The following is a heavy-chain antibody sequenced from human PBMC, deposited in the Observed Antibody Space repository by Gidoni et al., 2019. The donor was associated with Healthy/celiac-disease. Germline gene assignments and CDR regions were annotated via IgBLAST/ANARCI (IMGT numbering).Heavy chain of an antibody. J-gene: IGHJ4*02. CDR1: GFTFSSYA. CDR3: AREVRNEVLCDY. D-gene: IGHD1-1*01. CDR2: ISYDGSNK. V-gene: IGHV3-30-3*01. Sequence: QVQLVESGGGVVQPGRSLRLSCAASGFTFSSYAMHWVRQAPGKGLEWVAVISYDGSNKYYADSVKGRFTISRDNSKNTLYLQMNSLRAEDTAVYYCAREVRNEVLCDYWGQGTLVTVSS.